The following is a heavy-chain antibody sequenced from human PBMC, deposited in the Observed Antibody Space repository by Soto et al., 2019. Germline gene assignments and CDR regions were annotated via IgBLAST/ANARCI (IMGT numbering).Heavy chain of an antibody. V-gene: IGHV3-23*01. CDR3: AKDRSPGGSGSQILDY. J-gene: IGHJ4*02. CDR2: ISAGGGTT. D-gene: IGHD6-19*01. Sequence: GGSLRLSCAASGFTLSIYALSWVRQAPGKGLEWVSAISAGGGTTYYADSVKGRFTISRDNSKNTLFLQMNCLRAEDTAVYYCAKDRSPGGSGSQILDYWGQGTLVTVSS. CDR1: GFTLSIYA.